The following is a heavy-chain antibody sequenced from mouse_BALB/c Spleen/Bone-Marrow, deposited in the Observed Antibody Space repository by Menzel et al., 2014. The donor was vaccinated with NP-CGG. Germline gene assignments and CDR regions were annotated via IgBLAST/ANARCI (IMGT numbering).Heavy chain of an antibody. Sequence: ESGGGLVQPGGSRKLSCAASGFTFSSFAMHWVRQAPEKGLEWVAYISSGSSTIYYADTVMGRFTISRDNPKNTLFLQMTSLRSEDTAMYYCARSGSSSGYFDYWGQGTTITVSS. CDR3: ARSGSSSGYFDY. J-gene: IGHJ2*01. CDR2: ISSGSSTI. V-gene: IGHV5-17*02. CDR1: GFTFSSFA. D-gene: IGHD1-1*01.